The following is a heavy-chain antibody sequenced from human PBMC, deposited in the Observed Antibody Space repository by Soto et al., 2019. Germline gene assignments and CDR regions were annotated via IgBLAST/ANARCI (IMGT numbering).Heavy chain of an antibody. D-gene: IGHD3-3*01. CDR1: GFTFSSYG. CDR2: ISYDGSNK. J-gene: IGHJ4*02. V-gene: IGHV3-30*18. Sequence: QVQLVESGGGVVQPGRSLRLSCAASGFTFSSYGMHWVRQAPGKGLEWVAVISYDGSNKYYADSVKGRFTISRDNSKNTLYLQMNSLRAEDTAVYYCAKAPLYYFWSKEAFDYWGQGTLVTVSS. CDR3: AKAPLYYFWSKEAFDY.